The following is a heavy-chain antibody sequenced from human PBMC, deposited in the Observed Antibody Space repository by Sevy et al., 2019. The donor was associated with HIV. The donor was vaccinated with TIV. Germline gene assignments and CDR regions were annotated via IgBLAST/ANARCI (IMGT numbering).Heavy chain of an antibody. J-gene: IGHJ4*02. CDR2: ISNNGGST. CDR3: ARAADFGSGKYYLDY. Sequence: GGSLRLSCVASGFSFNTYNMNWVRQAPGKGLEYVSAISNNGGSTYYADSVKGRFTISRDNSKNTLYLQMGSLRAEDMAIYYCARAADFGSGKYYLDYWGQGALVTVSS. D-gene: IGHD3-10*01. V-gene: IGHV3-64*02. CDR1: GFSFNTYN.